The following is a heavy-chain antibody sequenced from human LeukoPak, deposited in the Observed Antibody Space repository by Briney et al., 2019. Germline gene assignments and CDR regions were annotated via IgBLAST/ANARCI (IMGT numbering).Heavy chain of an antibody. Sequence: SETLSLTCTVSGGSISGYYWSWIRQPPGKGLEWIGEINHSGSTNYNPSLKSRVTISVDTSKNQFSLKLSSVTAADTAVYYCARGRYSGNWFDPWGQGTLVTDSS. V-gene: IGHV4-34*01. D-gene: IGHD3-10*01. CDR2: INHSGST. J-gene: IGHJ5*02. CDR1: GGSISGYY. CDR3: ARGRYSGNWFDP.